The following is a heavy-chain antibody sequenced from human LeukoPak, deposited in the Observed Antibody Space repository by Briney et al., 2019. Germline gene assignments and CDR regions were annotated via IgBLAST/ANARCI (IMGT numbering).Heavy chain of an antibody. CDR1: GFTFDDYA. V-gene: IGHV3-9*01. CDR2: ISWNSGSI. CDR3: AKDYYYGSGSKVLGYYFDY. D-gene: IGHD3-10*01. Sequence: PGGSLRLSCAASGFTFDDYAMHWVRQAPGKGLEWVSGISWNSGSIGYADSVKGRFTISRDNAKNSLYLQMNSLRAEDTALYYCAKDYYYGSGSKVLGYYFDYWGQGTLVTVSS. J-gene: IGHJ4*02.